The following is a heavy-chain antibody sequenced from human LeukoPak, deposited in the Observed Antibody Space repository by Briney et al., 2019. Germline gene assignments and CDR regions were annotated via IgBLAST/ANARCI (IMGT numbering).Heavy chain of an antibody. CDR1: GFTFSSYG. D-gene: IGHD2-21*02. Sequence: PGGSLRLSCAASGFTFSSYGMHWVRQAPGKGLGWGAVIPYDGSNKYYADSVKGRFTISRDNSKNTLYLQMNSLRAEDTAVYYCAKALGGIVVVTAPPYYYGMDVWGQGTTVTVSS. J-gene: IGHJ6*02. CDR2: IPYDGSNK. V-gene: IGHV3-30*18. CDR3: AKALGGIVVVTAPPYYYGMDV.